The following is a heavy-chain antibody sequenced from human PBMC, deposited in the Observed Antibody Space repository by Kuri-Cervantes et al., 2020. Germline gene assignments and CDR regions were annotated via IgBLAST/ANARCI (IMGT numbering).Heavy chain of an antibody. CDR2: IFYSGST. CDR3: ARGLGYSYGPDS. V-gene: IGHV4-61*01. J-gene: IGHJ4*02. D-gene: IGHD5-18*01. CDR1: GGSVSVGSYY. Sequence: GSLRLSCTVSGGSVSVGSYYWSWIRQPPGKGLEWIGYIFYSGSTSYIPSLKSRVTISVDTSKNQFSLNLRSVTAADTAVYYCARGLGYSYGPDSWGQGTLVTVSS.